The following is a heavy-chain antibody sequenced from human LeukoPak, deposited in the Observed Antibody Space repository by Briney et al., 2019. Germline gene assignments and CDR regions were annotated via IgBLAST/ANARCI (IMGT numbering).Heavy chain of an antibody. CDR3: TALVVVVAVIDY. D-gene: IGHD2-15*01. CDR2: IRSKANSYAT. CDR1: GFTFSGSA. Sequence: GGSLTLSCAASGFTFSGSAMHWVRQASGKGLEWVGRIRSKANSYATAYAASVKGRFTISRDDSKNTAYLQMNSLKTEDTAVYYCTALVVVVAVIDYWGQGTLVTVSS. V-gene: IGHV3-73*01. J-gene: IGHJ4*02.